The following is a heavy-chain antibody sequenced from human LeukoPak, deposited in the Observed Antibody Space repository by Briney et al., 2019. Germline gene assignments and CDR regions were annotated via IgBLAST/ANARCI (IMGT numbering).Heavy chain of an antibody. CDR2: INPNSGGA. D-gene: IGHD3-22*01. CDR1: GYTFTGYY. V-gene: IGHV1-2*02. CDR3: ARGRDSSGYYAFDI. J-gene: IGHJ3*02. Sequence: GASVKVSCKASGYTFTGYYMHWVRQAPGQGLEWMGWINPNSGGANYAQKFQGRVTMTRDTSISTAYMELSRLRSDDTAVYYCARGRDSSGYYAFDIWGQGTMVTVSS.